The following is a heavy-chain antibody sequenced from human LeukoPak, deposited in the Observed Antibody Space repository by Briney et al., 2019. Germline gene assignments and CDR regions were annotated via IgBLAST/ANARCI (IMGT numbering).Heavy chain of an antibody. V-gene: IGHV3-21*01. CDR1: GFTFSSYS. J-gene: IGHJ4*02. CDR2: ISSSSSYI. D-gene: IGHD3-16*01. Sequence: TGGSLRLSCAASGFTFSSYSMNWVRQAPGKGLEWVSSISSSSSYIYYADSVKGRFTIPRDNAKNLLYLQMNSLRAEDTAVYYCARAQGDPLFDYWGQGTLVTVSS. CDR3: ARAQGDPLFDY.